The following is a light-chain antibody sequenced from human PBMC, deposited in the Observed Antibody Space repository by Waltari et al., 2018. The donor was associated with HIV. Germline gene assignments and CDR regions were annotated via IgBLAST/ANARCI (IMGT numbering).Light chain of an antibody. CDR1: QSISTS. CDR2: TAS. Sequence: DIQMTQSPSSLSASVGDRVTISCRTSQSISTSLSWYQQKRGKAPELLIHTASTLQTGVPSRFSGSGSGTDFTLTISSLQVEDFATYYCQQSYSYPLTFGPGTKVDIK. CDR3: QQSYSYPLT. J-gene: IGKJ3*01. V-gene: IGKV1-39*01.